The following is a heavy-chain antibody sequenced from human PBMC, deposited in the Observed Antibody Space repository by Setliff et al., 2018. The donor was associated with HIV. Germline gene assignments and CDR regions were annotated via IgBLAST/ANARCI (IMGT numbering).Heavy chain of an antibody. CDR1: GYSFTNYW. V-gene: IGHV5-51*01. J-gene: IGHJ4*02. D-gene: IGHD1-26*01. Sequence: RESLKISCQASGYSFTNYWIGWVRQMPGKGLEWIGVIYPGDFVTRYGPSFQGQVFISADRSITTAYLQWDSLKASDTAMYYCTRRRRAPGIEDLEAYWGQGTLVTVSS. CDR2: IYPGDFVT. CDR3: TRRRRAPGIEDLEAY.